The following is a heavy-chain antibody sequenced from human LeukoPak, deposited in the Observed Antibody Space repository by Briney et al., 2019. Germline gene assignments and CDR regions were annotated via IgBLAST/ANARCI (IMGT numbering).Heavy chain of an antibody. V-gene: IGHV3-30*03. Sequence: QTGGSLRLSCAASGFTFSSYSMNWVRQAPGKGLEWVAVISYDGSNKYYADSVKGRFTISRDNSKNTLYLQMNSLRAEDTAVYYCARGAEDGDYGPVYYYYYYGMDVWGQGTTVTVSS. CDR2: ISYDGSNK. D-gene: IGHD4-17*01. CDR3: ARGAEDGDYGPVYYYYYYGMDV. CDR1: GFTFSSYS. J-gene: IGHJ6*02.